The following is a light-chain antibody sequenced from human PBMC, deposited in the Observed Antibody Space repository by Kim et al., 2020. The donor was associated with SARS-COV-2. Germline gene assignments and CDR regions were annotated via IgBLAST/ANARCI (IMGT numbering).Light chain of an antibody. Sequence: GQSITISCAGTSSDVGGYKYVSWYQQYPGKAPKLIIYDVNKRPSGVSNRFSGSKSGNTASLTISGLQAEDEADYYCNSYTSSSSWVFGGGTKLTVL. CDR3: NSYTSSSSWV. CDR1: SSDVGGYKY. V-gene: IGLV2-14*04. J-gene: IGLJ3*02. CDR2: DVN.